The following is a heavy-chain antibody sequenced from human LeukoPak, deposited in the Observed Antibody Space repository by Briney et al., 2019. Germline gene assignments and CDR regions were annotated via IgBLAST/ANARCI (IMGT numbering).Heavy chain of an antibody. CDR2: IYSGGST. CDR1: GFTFSSNY. CDR3: ARGEMATLHFDY. Sequence: PGGSLRLSCAASGFTFSSNYMSWVRQAPGKGLEWVSVIYSGGSTYYADSVKGRFTISRDNSKNTLYLQMNSLRAEDTAVYYCARGEMATLHFDYWGQGTLVTVSS. D-gene: IGHD5-24*01. J-gene: IGHJ4*02. V-gene: IGHV3-53*01.